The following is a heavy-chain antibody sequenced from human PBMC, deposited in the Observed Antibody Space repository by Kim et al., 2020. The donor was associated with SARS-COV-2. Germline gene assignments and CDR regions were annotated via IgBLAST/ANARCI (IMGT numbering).Heavy chain of an antibody. D-gene: IGHD3-10*01. CDR3: ATQKTYYYGSGSPYYFDY. CDR1: GFTFSSYG. Sequence: GGSLRLSCAASGFTFSSYGMHWVRQAPGKGLEWVAVISYDGSNKYYADSVKGRFTISRDNSKNTLYLQMNSLRAEDTAVYYCATQKTYYYGSGSPYYFDYWGQGTLVTVSS. V-gene: IGHV3-30*03. CDR2: ISYDGSNK. J-gene: IGHJ4*02.